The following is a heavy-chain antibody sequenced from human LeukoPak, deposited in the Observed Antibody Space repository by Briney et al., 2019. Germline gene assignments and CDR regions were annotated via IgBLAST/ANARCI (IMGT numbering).Heavy chain of an antibody. CDR2: INAGNGNT. Sequence: ASVKVSCKASGYTFTSYAMHWVRQAPGQRLEWMGWINAGNGNTKYSQKFQGRVTITRDTSASTAYMELSSLRSEDTAVYYCGRAGPYYYGSGSLGYWGQGTLVTVSS. CDR1: GYTFTSYA. D-gene: IGHD3-10*01. CDR3: GRAGPYYYGSGSLGY. J-gene: IGHJ4*02. V-gene: IGHV1-3*01.